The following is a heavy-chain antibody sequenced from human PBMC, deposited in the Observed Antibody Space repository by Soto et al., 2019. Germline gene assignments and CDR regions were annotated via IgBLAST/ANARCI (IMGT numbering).Heavy chain of an antibody. CDR2: INWNGGST. V-gene: IGHV3-20*04. D-gene: IGHD3-3*01. CDR1: GFTFDDYG. J-gene: IGHJ6*02. Sequence: GGSLRLSCAASGFTFDDYGMSWVRQAPGKGLEWVSGINWNGGSTGYADSVKGRFTISRDNAKNSLYLQMNSLRAEDTALYYCARDHGEWLLIRAHYGMDVWGQGTTVTVSS. CDR3: ARDHGEWLLIRAHYGMDV.